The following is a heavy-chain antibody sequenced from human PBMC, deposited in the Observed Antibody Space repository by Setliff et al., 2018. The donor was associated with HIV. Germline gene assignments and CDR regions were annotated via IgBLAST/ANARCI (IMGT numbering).Heavy chain of an antibody. CDR2: IRYDGTNK. CDR1: GFAFGSYG. J-gene: IGHJ4*02. CDR3: ARDDPAGGIDY. Sequence: PGGSLRLSCAASGFAFGSYGMHWVRQAPGKGLQSVAVIRYDGTNKQYADSVKGRFTISRDNAKNSLYLQMNSLRADDTAIYYCARDDPAGGIDYWGQGTLVTVSS. D-gene: IGHD1-26*01. V-gene: IGHV3-33*01.